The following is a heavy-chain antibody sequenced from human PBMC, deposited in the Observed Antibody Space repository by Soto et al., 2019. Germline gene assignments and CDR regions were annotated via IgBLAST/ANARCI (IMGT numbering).Heavy chain of an antibody. D-gene: IGHD5-18*01. CDR1: GGSINTFY. J-gene: IGHJ4*02. CDR3: AREGSYTAYNFAHGIQLWSFDF. CDR2: IFSSGST. V-gene: IGHV4-4*07. Sequence: SETLSLTCTVSGGSINTFYWSWVRQPAGKGLEWIGRIFSSGSTSFNPSLESRVAMSVDTSKNHFSLNLSSVTAADMAVYYCAREGSYTAYNFAHGIQLWSFDFWGQGALVTVSS.